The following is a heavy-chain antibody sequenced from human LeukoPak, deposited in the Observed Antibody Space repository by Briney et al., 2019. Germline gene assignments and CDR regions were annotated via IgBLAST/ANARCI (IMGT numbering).Heavy chain of an antibody. V-gene: IGHV3-33*01. CDR1: GFTFSSYG. CDR3: ARDFAAYCSGGSCYSPYFYF. CDR2: IWYDGSNK. D-gene: IGHD2-15*01. J-gene: IGHJ4*02. Sequence: GRSLRLSCAASGFTFSSYGMHWVRQAPGKGLEWVAVIWYDGSNKYYADSVKGRFTISRDNSKNTLYLQMNSLRAEDTDVYYCARDFAAYCSGGSCYSPYFYFWGQGTLVTVSS.